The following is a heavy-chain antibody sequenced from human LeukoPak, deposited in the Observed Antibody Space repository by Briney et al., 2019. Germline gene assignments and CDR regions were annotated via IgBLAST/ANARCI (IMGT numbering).Heavy chain of an antibody. CDR3: ARTGPTTNVYFDY. J-gene: IGHJ4*02. CDR1: GYSFTSYW. Sequence: GESLRISCKGSGYSFTSYWIGWVRQMPGKGLEWMGIIYPGDSDTRYSPSFQGQVTISADKSISTAYLQWSSLKASDTAMYYCARTGPTTNVYFDYWGQGTLVTVSS. CDR2: IYPGDSDT. D-gene: IGHD7-27*01. V-gene: IGHV5-51*01.